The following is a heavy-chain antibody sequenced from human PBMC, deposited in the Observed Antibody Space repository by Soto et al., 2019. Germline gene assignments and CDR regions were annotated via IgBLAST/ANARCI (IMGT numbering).Heavy chain of an antibody. CDR1: GYTFTSYG. J-gene: IGHJ4*02. V-gene: IGHV1-18*01. Sequence: ASVKVSCKASGYTFTSYGISWVRQAPGQGLEWMGWISAYNGNTNYAQKLQGRVTMTTDTSTSTAYMELRSLRSDDTAVYYCARGLYDSSAQASYCFYYWGQGTLVTVSS. D-gene: IGHD3-22*01. CDR2: ISAYNGNT. CDR3: ARGLYDSSAQASYCFYY.